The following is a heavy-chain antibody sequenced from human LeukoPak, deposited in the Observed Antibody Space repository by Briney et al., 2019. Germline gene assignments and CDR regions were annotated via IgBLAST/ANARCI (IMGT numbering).Heavy chain of an antibody. D-gene: IGHD2-8*02. Sequence: ASVNVSCKASGFTFTSSAMQWVRQARGQRLEWIGWIVVGSGNTNYAQKFRGRVTMTRDTSATTVYMELSSLRSEDTAVYYCAREESGGYFDYGGQGTLVTVSS. V-gene: IGHV1-58*02. CDR2: IVVGSGNT. J-gene: IGHJ4*02. CDR1: GFTFTSSA. CDR3: AREESGGYFDY.